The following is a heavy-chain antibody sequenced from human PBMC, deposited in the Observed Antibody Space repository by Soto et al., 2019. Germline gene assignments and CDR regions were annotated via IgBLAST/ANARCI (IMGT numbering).Heavy chain of an antibody. J-gene: IGHJ6*03. CDR2: ISSSSSTI. CDR1: GFTFSSYS. CDR3: ARVGSSLVYYYMDV. D-gene: IGHD2-15*01. Sequence: GGSLRLSCAASGFTFSSYSMNWVRQAPGKGLEWVSYISSSSSTIYYADSVKGRFTISRDNAKNSLYLQMNSLRAEDTAVYYCARVGSSLVYYYMDVWGKGTTVTSP. V-gene: IGHV3-48*01.